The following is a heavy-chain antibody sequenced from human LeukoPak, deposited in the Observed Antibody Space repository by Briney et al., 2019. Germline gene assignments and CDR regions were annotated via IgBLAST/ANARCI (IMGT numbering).Heavy chain of an antibody. CDR2: ISAYNGNT. CDR3: ARANYHGSGSYCDY. D-gene: IGHD3-10*01. Sequence: GASVKVSCKASGYTFTSYGISWVRQAPGQRLEWMGWISAYNGNTNYAQKLQGRVTMTTDTSTTTAYMERRSLRSDDTAVYYCARANYHGSGSYCDYWGQGTLVTVSS. J-gene: IGHJ4*02. CDR1: GYTFTSYG. V-gene: IGHV1-18*01.